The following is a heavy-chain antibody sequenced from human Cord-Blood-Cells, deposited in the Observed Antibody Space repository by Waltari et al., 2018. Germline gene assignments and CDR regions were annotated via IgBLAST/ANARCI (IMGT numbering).Heavy chain of an antibody. CDR3: ARRGTTVTIDY. D-gene: IGHD4-17*01. J-gene: IGHJ4*02. V-gene: IGHV3-21*01. CDR2: ISSSSYI. Sequence: LEWVSSISSSSYIYYADSVKGRFTISRENAKNSLYLQMNSLRAEDTAVYYCARRGTTVTIDYWGQGTLVTVSS.